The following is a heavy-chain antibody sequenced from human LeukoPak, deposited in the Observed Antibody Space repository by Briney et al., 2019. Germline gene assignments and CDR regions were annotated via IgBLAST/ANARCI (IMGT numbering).Heavy chain of an antibody. D-gene: IGHD4-17*01. Sequence: ASVKVSCKASGYTFTGYYIHWVRQAPAQGLEWMGWINPNSGGTNSAQKFQGRVTMTRDTSISTAYMELSTLRSDDTAVYYCATNQYGDYTLGDYWGQGTLVSVSS. V-gene: IGHV1-2*02. J-gene: IGHJ4*02. CDR3: ATNQYGDYTLGDY. CDR1: GYTFTGYY. CDR2: INPNSGGT.